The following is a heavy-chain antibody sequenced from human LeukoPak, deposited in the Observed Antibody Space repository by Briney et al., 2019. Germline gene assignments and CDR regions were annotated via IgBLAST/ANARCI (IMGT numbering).Heavy chain of an antibody. CDR2: INPNSGGT. Sequence: ASVKVSCKASGYTFTGYYMHWVRQAPGQGLEWMGWINPNSGGTNYAQKFQGRVTMTRDTSISTAYVELSRLRSDDTAVYYCAYRIATPYSPFDYWGQGTLVTVSS. D-gene: IGHD6-6*01. CDR3: AYRIATPYSPFDY. CDR1: GYTFTGYY. V-gene: IGHV1-2*02. J-gene: IGHJ4*02.